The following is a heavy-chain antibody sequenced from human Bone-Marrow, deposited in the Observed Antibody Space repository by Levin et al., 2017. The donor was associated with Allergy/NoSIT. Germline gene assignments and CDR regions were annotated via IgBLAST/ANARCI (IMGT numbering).Heavy chain of an antibody. CDR3: AKDKGPGWNVFDY. J-gene: IGHJ4*02. CDR2: ISDNGNT. Sequence: GGSRRLSCVASGFTFSNYAMAWVRQSPGKGLEWVSHISDNGNTKYIDAVKGRFTISRDNSKNTVYLRMDSLRAEDTALYYCAKDKGPGWNVFDYWGPGTLVTVSS. CDR1: GFTFSNYA. V-gene: IGHV3-23*01. D-gene: IGHD1-1*01.